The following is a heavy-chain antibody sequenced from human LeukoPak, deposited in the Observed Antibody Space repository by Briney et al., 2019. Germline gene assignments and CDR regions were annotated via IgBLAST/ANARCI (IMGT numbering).Heavy chain of an antibody. CDR2: MNPNSGNT. CDR1: GYTFTGYY. D-gene: IGHD3-22*01. Sequence: ASVKISCKASGYTFTGYYMHWVRQAPGQGLEWMGWMNPNSGNTGYAQKFQGRVTMTRNTSISTAYMELSSLRSEDTAVYYCARSGFYSSITMIVVVDYFDYWGQGTLVTVSS. J-gene: IGHJ4*02. CDR3: ARSGFYSSITMIVVVDYFDY. V-gene: IGHV1-8*02.